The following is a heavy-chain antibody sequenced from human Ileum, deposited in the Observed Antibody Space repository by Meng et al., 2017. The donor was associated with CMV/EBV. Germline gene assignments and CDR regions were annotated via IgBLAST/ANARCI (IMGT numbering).Heavy chain of an antibody. V-gene: IGHV4-59*11. CDR2: INDSGST. Sequence: LRLSCTVSGDSLSPHYWSWTRQSPGKGLEWIGFINDSGSTIYNPSLQRRVTISVDTSKNQFSLQLTSVTAADTAIYYCARGIGGRAPLDVWGPGTTVTVSS. CDR3: ARGIGGRAPLDV. CDR1: GDSLSPHY. J-gene: IGHJ6*02.